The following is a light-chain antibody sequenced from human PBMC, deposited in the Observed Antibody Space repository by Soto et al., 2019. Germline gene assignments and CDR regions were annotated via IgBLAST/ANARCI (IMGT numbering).Light chain of an antibody. J-gene: IGKJ2*01. CDR2: GAS. CDR3: QQYGSSPYT. Sequence: EIVLTQSPGTLSLSPGERATFSCRASQTISNSYLAWYQQKPGQAPRLLIFGASNRATGIPDRFSGSGSGTDFTLTISRLEPEDFAVFYCQQYGSSPYTFGQGTKLEIK. V-gene: IGKV3-20*01. CDR1: QTISNSY.